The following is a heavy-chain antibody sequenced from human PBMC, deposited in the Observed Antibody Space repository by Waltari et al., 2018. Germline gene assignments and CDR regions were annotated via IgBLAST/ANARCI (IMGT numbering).Heavy chain of an antibody. J-gene: IGHJ5*01. Sequence: EVQVVESGGGLIEPGQSLRLSCKAAGFTFGDYGMSWVRQAPGKGLEWVGFVRNRAYTGTAEYAAAVKGRFTISRDDSQGIVYLQKNSLKIEDTGRYYCTRVRGDFWSGYRFDFWGQGTQVSVSS. D-gene: IGHD3-3*01. V-gene: IGHV3-49*04. CDR1: GFTFGDYG. CDR2: VRNRAYTGTA. CDR3: TRVRGDFWSGYRFDF.